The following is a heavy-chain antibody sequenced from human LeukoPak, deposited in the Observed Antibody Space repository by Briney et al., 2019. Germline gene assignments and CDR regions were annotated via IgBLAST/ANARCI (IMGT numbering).Heavy chain of an antibody. CDR3: ALASGQAPFDY. Sequence: KPSETLSLTCAVYGGSFSGYYWSWIRQPPGKGLEWIGEINHSGSTNYNPSLKSRVTISVDTSKNQFSLKLSSVTAADTAVYYCALASGQAPFDYWGQGTLVTVSS. J-gene: IGHJ4*02. CDR1: GGSFSGYY. V-gene: IGHV4-34*01. D-gene: IGHD3-3*01. CDR2: INHSGST.